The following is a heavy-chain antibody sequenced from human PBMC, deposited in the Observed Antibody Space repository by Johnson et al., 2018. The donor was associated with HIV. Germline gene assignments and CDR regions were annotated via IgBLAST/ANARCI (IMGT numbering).Heavy chain of an antibody. CDR3: ARGRPATWGSHDAFDI. V-gene: IGHV3-33*01. CDR1: GFTFSSYG. D-gene: IGHD5-12*01. Sequence: QVQLVESGGGVVQPGTSLRLSCEASGFTFSSYGMHWVRQAPGKGLEWAAVIWYDGINKYYADSGKGRFTISRDKSKNTLYLQMNSLRAEDTAVYYCARGRPATWGSHDAFDIWGQGTMVTVSS. J-gene: IGHJ3*02. CDR2: IWYDGINK.